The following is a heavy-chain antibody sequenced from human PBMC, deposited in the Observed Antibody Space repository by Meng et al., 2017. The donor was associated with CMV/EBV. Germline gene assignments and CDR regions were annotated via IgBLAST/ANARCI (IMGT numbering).Heavy chain of an antibody. CDR1: GGSISSSSYY. CDR2: IYYSGST. J-gene: IGHJ4*02. CDR3: ARNPLKAHLGWELTNFDY. Sequence: GSLRLSCTVSGGSISSSSYYWGWIRQPPGKGLEWIGSIYYSGSTYYNPSLKSRVTISVDTSKNQFSLKLSSVTAADTAVYYCARNPLKAHLGWELTNFDYWGQGTLVIVSS. V-gene: IGHV4-39*07. D-gene: IGHD1-26*01.